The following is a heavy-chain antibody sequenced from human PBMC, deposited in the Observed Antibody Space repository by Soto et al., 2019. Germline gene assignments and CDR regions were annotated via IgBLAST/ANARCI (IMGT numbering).Heavy chain of an antibody. CDR2: IKGDGSST. CDR1: GFTFSTYW. Sequence: EVQLVESGGGLVQPGGSLRLSFAASGFTFSTYWSHWVRQAPGTGLEWVSRIKGDGSSTSYADSVKGRFTISRDNAKNTLYLQMNSLGAEDTAVYWCARGIRNYYGVDVWGQGTTVTVSS. CDR3: ARGIRNYYGVDV. V-gene: IGHV3-74*01. J-gene: IGHJ6*02.